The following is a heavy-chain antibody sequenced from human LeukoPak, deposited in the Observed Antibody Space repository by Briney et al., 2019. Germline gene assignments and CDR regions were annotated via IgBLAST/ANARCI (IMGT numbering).Heavy chain of an antibody. V-gene: IGHV4-59*01. CDR3: ARVSVSGYGYYYFDY. D-gene: IGHD5-12*01. Sequence: SETLSLTCTVSGGSIRSSYWSWIRQPPGKGLEWIGYMYYSGSTKYNPSLKSRVTMSVDTSQNQFSLKLSSVTAADTAVYHCARVSVSGYGYYYFDYWGQGTLVAVSS. CDR1: GGSIRSSY. J-gene: IGHJ4*02. CDR2: MYYSGST.